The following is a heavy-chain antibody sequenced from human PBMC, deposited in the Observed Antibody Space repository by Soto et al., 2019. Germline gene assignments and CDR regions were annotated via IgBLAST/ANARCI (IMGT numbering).Heavy chain of an antibody. V-gene: IGHV3-33*01. CDR1: GFTFSSYG. CDR2: IWYDGSNK. D-gene: IGHD2-2*01. Sequence: QVQLVESGGGVVQPGRSLRLSCAASGFTFSSYGMHWVRQAPGKGLEWVAVIWYDGSNKYYADSVKGRFTISRDNSKNTLSLQMNSLRAEDTAVYYCASDLGGYCSSTGCYEGWFDPWGQGTLVTVSS. J-gene: IGHJ5*02. CDR3: ASDLGGYCSSTGCYEGWFDP.